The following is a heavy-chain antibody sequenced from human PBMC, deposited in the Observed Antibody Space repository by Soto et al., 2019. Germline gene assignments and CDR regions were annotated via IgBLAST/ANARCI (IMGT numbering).Heavy chain of an antibody. V-gene: IGHV4-30-4*01. CDR3: ARGPSGDKIDY. Sequence: QVQLQESGPRLVSPSQTLSLTCTVSGGSISSAAYCWSWIRQSPDKGLEWIGHIYDGGTTYSSPSLKGRVTLSADTSETQFSLKLSSVSAADTAGYYCARGPSGDKIDYWGQGIQVTVSS. CDR1: GGSISSAAYC. CDR2: IYDGGTT. D-gene: IGHD7-27*01. J-gene: IGHJ4*02.